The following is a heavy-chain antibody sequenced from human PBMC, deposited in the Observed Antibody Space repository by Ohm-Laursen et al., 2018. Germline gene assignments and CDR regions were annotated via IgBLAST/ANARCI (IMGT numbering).Heavy chain of an antibody. V-gene: IGHV3-23*01. J-gene: IGHJ6*02. CDR2: ISDSGGGT. CDR1: GFSFSSYA. D-gene: IGHD6-13*01. CDR3: AKVGGSSSSSSWSADYYGMDV. Sequence: SLRLSCTASGFSFSSYAMGWVRQAPGKGLEWVSTISDSGGGTYYADSVKGRFTISRDNSKNTVSLQMNSLRAEDTAVYYCAKVGGSSSSSSWSADYYGMDVCGQGITVTVSS.